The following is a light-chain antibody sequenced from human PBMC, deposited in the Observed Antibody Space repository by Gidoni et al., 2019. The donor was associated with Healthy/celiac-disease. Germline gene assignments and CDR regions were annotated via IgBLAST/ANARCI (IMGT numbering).Light chain of an antibody. V-gene: IGKV1-39*01. CDR2: AAS. Sequence: DIQLTQSPSSLSASVGDRVTITCRASQSISSYLNWYQQKPGKAPKLLIYAASSLQRGVPSRFSGSGSGTDFTLTISSLQPEDFATYYCQQSYSTLTCGPXTKVDIK. J-gene: IGKJ3*01. CDR3: QQSYSTLT. CDR1: QSISSY.